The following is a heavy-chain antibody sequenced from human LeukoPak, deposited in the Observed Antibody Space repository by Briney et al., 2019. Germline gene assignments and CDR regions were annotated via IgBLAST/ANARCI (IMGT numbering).Heavy chain of an antibody. D-gene: IGHD3-22*01. CDR2: ISYDGKNE. J-gene: IGHJ3*02. Sequence: GRSLRLSCAASGVTFSTYGMHWVRQAPGKGLEWVAVISYDGKNEYYADSVKGRFTISRDNAKNSLYLQMNSLRAEDTALYYCAKDKSLGGYYYDAFDIWGQGTMVTVSS. V-gene: IGHV3-30*18. CDR1: GVTFSTYG. CDR3: AKDKSLGGYYYDAFDI.